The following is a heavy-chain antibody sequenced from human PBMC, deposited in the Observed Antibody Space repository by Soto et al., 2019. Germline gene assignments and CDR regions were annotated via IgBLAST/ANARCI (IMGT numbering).Heavy chain of an antibody. CDR2: ISGSGGST. D-gene: IGHD2-8*01. CDR1: GFTFSSYA. V-gene: IGHV3-23*01. Sequence: GGSLRLSCAASGFTFSSYAMSWVRQAPGKGLEWVSAISGSGGSTYYADSVKGRFTISRDNSKNTLYLQMNSLRAEDTAVYYCAKELSSIVLMVYASDAFDIWGQGTMVTVSS. J-gene: IGHJ3*02. CDR3: AKELSSIVLMVYASDAFDI.